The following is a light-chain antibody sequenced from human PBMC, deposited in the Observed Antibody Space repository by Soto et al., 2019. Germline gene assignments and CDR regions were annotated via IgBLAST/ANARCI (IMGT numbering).Light chain of an antibody. CDR1: QTISSW. CDR3: QLYNTYSEA. J-gene: IGKJ1*01. Sequence: DIQMTQSPSTLSGSVGDRVTITCRASQTISSWLAWYQQKPGKAPKLLIYKASTLKSGVPSRFSGSGSGTEFTLTISSLQPDDFATYYCQLYNTYSEAFGQRTKVDI. CDR2: KAS. V-gene: IGKV1-5*03.